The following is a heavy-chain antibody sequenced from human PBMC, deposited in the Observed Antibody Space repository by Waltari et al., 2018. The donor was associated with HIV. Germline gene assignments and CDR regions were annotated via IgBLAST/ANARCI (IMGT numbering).Heavy chain of an antibody. CDR2: INPNSGGT. D-gene: IGHD6-6*01. J-gene: IGHJ4*02. CDR3: ATALYSSSSAGSIDY. V-gene: IGHV1-2*02. Sequence: QVQLVQSGAEVKKPGASVKVSCKASGYTFPGYYMPWVRQAPGQGLEWMGWINPNSGGTNYAQKFQGRVTMTRDTSISTAYMELSRLRSDDTAVYYCATALYSSSSAGSIDYWGQGTLVTVSS. CDR1: GYTFPGYY.